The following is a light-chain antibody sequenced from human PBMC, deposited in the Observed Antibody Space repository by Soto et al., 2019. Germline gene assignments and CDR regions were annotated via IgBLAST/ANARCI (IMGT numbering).Light chain of an antibody. CDR1: SSNIGSYT. V-gene: IGLV1-44*01. CDR3: AAWDDSLNGYV. J-gene: IGLJ1*01. Sequence: SVLIQPPSASGTPGPRVTVSCSGASSNIGSYTVNWYQQLPGAAPNLLIYSNGQRPSGGPDRFSASKSGTSASLAISGLQSEDEAEYYCAAWDDSLNGYVFGPGTKLTVL. CDR2: SNG.